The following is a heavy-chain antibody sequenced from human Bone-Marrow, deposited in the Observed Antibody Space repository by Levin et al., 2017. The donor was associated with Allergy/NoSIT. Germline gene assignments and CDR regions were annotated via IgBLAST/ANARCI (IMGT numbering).Heavy chain of an antibody. CDR2: ISSNSDNT. V-gene: IGHV1-18*01. Sequence: GGSLRLSCKASGYTFTNYGITWVRQAPGQGLEWMGWISSNSDNTNYAQKFQGRVILTTDTSTSTAYMELSSLRSDDTAVYYCARYCNGGTCYPTGVDVWGQGTTVTVSS. D-gene: IGHD2-15*01. J-gene: IGHJ6*02. CDR1: GYTFTNYG. CDR3: ARYCNGGTCYPTGVDV.